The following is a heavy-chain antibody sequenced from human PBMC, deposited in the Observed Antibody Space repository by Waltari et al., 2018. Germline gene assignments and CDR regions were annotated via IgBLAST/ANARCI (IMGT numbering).Heavy chain of an antibody. CDR2: MYHNGST. V-gene: IGHV4-4*02. Sequence: QVQLQESGPGLVKPSGTLSLTCAVSGGSLRSTNWWSWVRQHPGRGLGGIGEMYHNGSTSYNPSLGRRVTVSVDKSKNQFSLKVTSVTAADTAVYYCARDAIRAALDHWGPGILVTVSS. J-gene: IGHJ4*02. CDR1: GGSLRSTNW. CDR3: ARDAIRAALDH. D-gene: IGHD6-25*01.